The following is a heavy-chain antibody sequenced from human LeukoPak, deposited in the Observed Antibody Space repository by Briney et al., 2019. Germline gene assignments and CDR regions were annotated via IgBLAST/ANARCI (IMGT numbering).Heavy chain of an antibody. Sequence: ASVKVSCNASGYTFTGYYMHWVRQPPEQGLEWMGWINPNSGSTNYAQKFQGRVTMTRDTSISTAYMELSRLRSDDTAVYYCARVNRGSSTSKKYYYYYMDIWGKGTTITVS. D-gene: IGHD2-2*01. J-gene: IGHJ6*03. V-gene: IGHV1-2*02. CDR1: GYTFTGYY. CDR3: ARVNRGSSTSKKYYYYYMDI. CDR2: INPNSGST.